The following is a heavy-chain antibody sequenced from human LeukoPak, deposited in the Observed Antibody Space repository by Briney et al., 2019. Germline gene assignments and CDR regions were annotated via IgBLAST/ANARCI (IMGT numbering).Heavy chain of an antibody. J-gene: IGHJ6*03. CDR2: IIPIFGTA. V-gene: IGHV1-69*06. CDR1: GGSFSSYA. Sequence: SVKVSCKASGGSFSSYAISWVRQAPGQGLEWMGRIIPIFGTAIYAQKFQGRVTITADIVSSTAYMEVNSLTSDDTAVYFCAKQGAARQDYYMDVWGNGTTVTVSS. D-gene: IGHD5-18*01. CDR3: AKQGAARQDYYMDV.